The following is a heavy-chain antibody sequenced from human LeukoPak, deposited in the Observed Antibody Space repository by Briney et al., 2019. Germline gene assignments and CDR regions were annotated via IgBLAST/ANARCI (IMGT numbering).Heavy chain of an antibody. V-gene: IGHV4-59*01. CDR2: IYYSGST. Sequence: SETLSLTCTVSGGSISSYYWSWIRQPPGRGLEWIGYIYYSGSTNYNPSLKSRVTISVDTSKNQFSLKLSSVTAADTAVYYCARDRLGIDYWGQGTLVTVSS. D-gene: IGHD7-27*01. CDR1: GGSISSYY. J-gene: IGHJ4*02. CDR3: ARDRLGIDY.